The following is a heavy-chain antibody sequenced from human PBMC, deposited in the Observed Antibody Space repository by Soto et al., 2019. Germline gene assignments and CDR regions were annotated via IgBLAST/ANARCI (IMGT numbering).Heavy chain of an antibody. D-gene: IGHD2-2*01. CDR2: IIPIFGTA. V-gene: IGHV1-69*01. Sequence: QVQLVQSGAEVKKPGSSVKVSCKASGGTFSSYAISWVRQAPGQGLEWMGGIIPIFGTANYDQKFQGRVTIIADDSTSTAYLELSSLRSGGTAVYYCARAPGYCSSTSCHLTGYYEDYGMDVWGQGTTVTVSS. CDR1: GGTFSSYA. J-gene: IGHJ6*02. CDR3: ARAPGYCSSTSCHLTGYYEDYGMDV.